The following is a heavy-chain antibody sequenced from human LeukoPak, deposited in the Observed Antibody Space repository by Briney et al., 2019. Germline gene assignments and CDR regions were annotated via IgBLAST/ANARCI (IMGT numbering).Heavy chain of an antibody. D-gene: IGHD3-10*01. CDR3: ASLVRGVQYYYGMDV. J-gene: IGHJ6*04. V-gene: IGHV4-34*01. Sequence: SETLSLTCVVYGGSFSGYYWSWLRQPPGKGLEWIGEINHSGSTNYNPSLKSRVTISVDTSKNQFSLKLSSVTAADTAVYYCASLVRGVQYYYGMDVWGKGTTVTVSS. CDR2: INHSGST. CDR1: GGSFSGYY.